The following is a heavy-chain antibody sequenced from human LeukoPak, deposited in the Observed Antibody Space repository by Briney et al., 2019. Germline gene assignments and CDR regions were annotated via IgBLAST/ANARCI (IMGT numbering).Heavy chain of an antibody. CDR2: INPSGGST. D-gene: IGHD5-18*01. CDR3: ARDVDPSYDPTAWFDP. Sequence: ASVKVSCEASGYTFTSYYMHWVRQAPGQGLEWMGIINPSGGSTSYAQKFQGRVTMTRDTSTSTVYMELSSLRSEDTAVYYCARDVDPSYDPTAWFDPWGQGTLVTVSS. V-gene: IGHV1-46*01. CDR1: GYTFTSYY. J-gene: IGHJ5*02.